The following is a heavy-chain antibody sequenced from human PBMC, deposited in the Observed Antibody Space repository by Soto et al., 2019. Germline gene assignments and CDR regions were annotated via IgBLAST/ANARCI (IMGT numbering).Heavy chain of an antibody. Sequence: QVQLVQSGAEVKKPGASARISCKAFGYIFTNYYVFWVRQAPGQGLEWMGIINPSGGSTTYAQKFQGRVAMTRDTSTSTVYMDLSSLRSEDTAMYYCASTLGQSGWSDDFWGQGTLVTVSS. V-gene: IGHV1-46*01. J-gene: IGHJ1*01. CDR3: ASTLGQSGWSDDF. CDR2: INPSGGST. D-gene: IGHD1-1*01. CDR1: GYIFTNYY.